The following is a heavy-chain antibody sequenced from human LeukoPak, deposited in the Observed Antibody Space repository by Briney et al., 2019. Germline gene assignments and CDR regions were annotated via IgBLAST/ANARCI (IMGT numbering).Heavy chain of an antibody. CDR3: ARHPIHYYGSGTSNY. D-gene: IGHD3-10*01. J-gene: IGHJ4*02. Sequence: KPSETLSLTCTVSGGSISSSSYYWGWIRQPPGKGLEWIGSIYYSGSAYYNPSLKSRVTISVDTSKNPFSLKLSSVTAADTAVYYCARHPIHYYGSGTSNYWGQGTLVTVSS. CDR2: IYYSGSA. V-gene: IGHV4-39*01. CDR1: GGSISSSSYY.